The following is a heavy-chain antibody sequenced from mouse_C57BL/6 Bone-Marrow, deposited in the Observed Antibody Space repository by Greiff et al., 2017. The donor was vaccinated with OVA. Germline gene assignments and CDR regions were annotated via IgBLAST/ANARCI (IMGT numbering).Heavy chain of an antibody. CDR3: ARVLCDLFDY. CDR1: GFTFSSYA. V-gene: IGHV5-4*03. D-gene: IGHD6-1*01. J-gene: IGHJ2*01. CDR2: ISDGGSYT. Sequence: EVKVAESGGGLVKPGGSLKLSCAASGFTFSSYAMSWVRQTPEKRLEWVATISDGGSYTYYPDNVKGRFTISRDNAKNNLYLQMSHLKSEDTAMYYCARVLCDLFDYWGQGTTLTVSS.